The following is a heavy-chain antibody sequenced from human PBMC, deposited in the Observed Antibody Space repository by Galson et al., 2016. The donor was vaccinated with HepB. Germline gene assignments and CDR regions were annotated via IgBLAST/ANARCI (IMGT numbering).Heavy chain of an antibody. CDR3: ASFDTVVVPGVSDNVMDV. Sequence: SLRLSCAASGFTFSIYWMQWVRQGPGKGLEWVSIIDSGGNTYYTDSVKGRFTISRRISENTVSLQMNSLRPDDTGVYYCASFDTVVVPGVSDNVMDVWGPGTTVTVSS. CDR2: IDSGGNT. D-gene: IGHD2-15*01. J-gene: IGHJ6*02. CDR1: GFTFSIYW. V-gene: IGHV3-53*04.